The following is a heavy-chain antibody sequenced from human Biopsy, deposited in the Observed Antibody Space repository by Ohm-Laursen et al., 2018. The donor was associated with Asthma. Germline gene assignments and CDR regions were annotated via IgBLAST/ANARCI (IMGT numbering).Heavy chain of an antibody. J-gene: IGHJ4*02. CDR2: MYHSGSP. CDR1: GGSITSSSYY. CDR3: VRHQYSSSWSTFDY. Sequence: SDTLSLTCTVSGGSITSSSYYWGWIRQPPGKGMEWIGSMYHSGSPYYHPSLKSRAPISVDTSKNQLSLKMSSVTAADTAVYFCVRHQYSSSWSTFDYWGQGALVTVSS. D-gene: IGHD3-22*01. V-gene: IGHV4-39*01.